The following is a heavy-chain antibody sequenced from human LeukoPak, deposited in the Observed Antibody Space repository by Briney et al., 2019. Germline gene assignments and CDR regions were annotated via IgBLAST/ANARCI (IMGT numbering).Heavy chain of an antibody. J-gene: IGHJ1*01. Sequence: PGGSLRLSCAASGFTFSSYSMNWVRQAPGKGLEWFSSISSSSTYIYYADSVKGRFTISRDNAKNSLYLQMNSLRADDTAIYYCARESRSVVTRYFQHWGQGTLVTVSS. D-gene: IGHD4-23*01. V-gene: IGHV3-21*01. CDR1: GFTFSSYS. CDR3: ARESRSVVTRYFQH. CDR2: ISSSSTYI.